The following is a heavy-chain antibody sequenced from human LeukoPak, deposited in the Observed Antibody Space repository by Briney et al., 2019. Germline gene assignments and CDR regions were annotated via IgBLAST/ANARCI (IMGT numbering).Heavy chain of an antibody. CDR3: TIVGYMDV. J-gene: IGHJ6*03. V-gene: IGHV3-73*01. CDR1: GFTFSGSA. Sequence: PGGSLKLSCAASGFTFSGSAMHWVRQASGKGLEWVGRIRSKANSYATAYAASVKGRFTISRDDSKNTAYLQTNSLKTEDTAVYYCTIVGYMDVWGKGTTVTVS. D-gene: IGHD2-21*01. CDR2: IRSKANSYAT.